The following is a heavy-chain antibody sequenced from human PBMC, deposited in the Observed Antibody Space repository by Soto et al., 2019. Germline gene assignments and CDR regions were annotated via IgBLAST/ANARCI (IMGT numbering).Heavy chain of an antibody. CDR1: GGTFSTFG. CDR2: IIPFFGTA. D-gene: IGHD3-16*01. J-gene: IGHJ4*02. CDR3: VRTAPMDAGDKYYYDF. Sequence: QVQLVQSGAEGKKTGASVKVSCKTSGGTFSTFGISWVLQAPGQGLEWMGWIIPFFGTAEYSQKFEERITITADESTNTVYMDLRSMSSEDTAIYYCVRTAPMDAGDKYYYDFWGQGALVTVSS. V-gene: IGHV1-69*01.